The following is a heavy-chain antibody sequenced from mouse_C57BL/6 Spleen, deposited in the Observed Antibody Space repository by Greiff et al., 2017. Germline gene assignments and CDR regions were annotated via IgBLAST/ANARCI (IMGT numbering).Heavy chain of an antibody. J-gene: IGHJ4*01. D-gene: IGHD3-2*02. CDR2: INPNNGGT. V-gene: IGHV1-18*01. CDR1: GYTFTDYN. Sequence: VQLQQSGPELVKPGSSVKIPCKASGYTFTDYNMDWVKQSHGKSLEWIGDINPNNGGTIYNQKFKGKATLTVDKSSSTAYMELRSLTSEDTAVYYCARRGDSSGYDAMDYWGQGTSVTVSS. CDR3: ARRGDSSGYDAMDY.